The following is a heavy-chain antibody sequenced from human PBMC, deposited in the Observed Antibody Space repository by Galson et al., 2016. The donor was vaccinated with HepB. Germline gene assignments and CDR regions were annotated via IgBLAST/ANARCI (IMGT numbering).Heavy chain of an antibody. J-gene: IGHJ2*01. D-gene: IGHD5-18*01. CDR1: GDSNNVHY. CDR2: VHSSGSS. CDR3: ARGTLSCTGNSCFYQYFDL. Sequence: SETLSLTCTVSGDSNNVHYRSWIRQPPGKGLEWIGYVHSSGSSFYNPSLRGRVTISVDTSKNHFSLKLDSVTAADTAVYDCARGTLSCTGNSCFYQYFDLWGRGTLVSVSS. V-gene: IGHV4-59*11.